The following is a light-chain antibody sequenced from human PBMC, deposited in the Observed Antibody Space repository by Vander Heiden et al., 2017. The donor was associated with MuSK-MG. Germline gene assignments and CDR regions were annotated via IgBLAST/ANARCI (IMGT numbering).Light chain of an antibody. J-gene: IGKJ3*01. Sequence: IQMSQSPSSLSASVGDRVTITCQASQDISNNLNWYQQKPGRAPKLLIYDVSNWEAGVPSKFSGSGSGTDFTFTISSLQPEDVAAYYCQQYNNLPFTFGPGTKVDI. CDR2: DVS. CDR3: QQYNNLPFT. CDR1: QDISNN. V-gene: IGKV1-33*01.